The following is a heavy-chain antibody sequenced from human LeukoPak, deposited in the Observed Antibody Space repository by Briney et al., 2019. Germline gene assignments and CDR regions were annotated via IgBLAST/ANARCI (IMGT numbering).Heavy chain of an antibody. J-gene: IGHJ4*02. D-gene: IGHD6-13*01. CDR1: GFTFSSYS. Sequence: GGSLRLSCAASGFTFSSYSMNWVRQASGKGLEWVSYISSSGNTIYYADSVKGRFTISRDNAKNSLYLQMNSLRAEDTAVYYCARDRSSWSSYFDYWGQGTLVTVSS. CDR3: ARDRSSWSSYFDY. CDR2: ISSSGNTI. V-gene: IGHV3-48*04.